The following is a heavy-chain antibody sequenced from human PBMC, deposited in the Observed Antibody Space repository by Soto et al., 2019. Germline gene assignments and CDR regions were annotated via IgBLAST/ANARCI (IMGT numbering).Heavy chain of an antibody. V-gene: IGHV3-30-3*01. D-gene: IGHD3-16*01. Sequence: QVQLVESGGGVVQPGRSLRLSCAASGFTFSSYAMHWVRQAPGKGLEWVAVISYDGSNKYYADSVKGRFTISRDNSKNTLYLQMNSLRAEDTAVYYCALSAVLGYGMDVWGQGTTVTVS. CDR3: ALSAVLGYGMDV. J-gene: IGHJ6*02. CDR2: ISYDGSNK. CDR1: GFTFSSYA.